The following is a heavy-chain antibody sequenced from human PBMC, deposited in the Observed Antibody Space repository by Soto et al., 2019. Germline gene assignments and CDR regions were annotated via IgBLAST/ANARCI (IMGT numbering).Heavy chain of an antibody. CDR3: TTWGVGWRTYYFDY. V-gene: IGHV3-15*07. Sequence: GGSLKLSCAASGFTFSNAWMNWVRQAPGKGLEWVGRIKSKTDGGTTDYAAPVKGRFTISRDDSKNTLYLQMNSLKTEDTAVYYCTTWGVGWRTYYFDYWGQGTLVTVSS. CDR1: GFTFSNAW. J-gene: IGHJ4*02. CDR2: IKSKTDGGTT. D-gene: IGHD3-10*01.